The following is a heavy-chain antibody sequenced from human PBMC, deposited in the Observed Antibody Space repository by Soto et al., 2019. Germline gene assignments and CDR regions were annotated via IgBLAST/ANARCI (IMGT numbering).Heavy chain of an antibody. Sequence: SVKVSCKASGGTFSSYAISWVRQAPGQGLEWMGGIIPIFGTANYAQKFQGRVTITADESTSTAYMELSSLRSEDTAVYYCARGAGSSRLYYYYGLDVWGQGTTVTVSS. V-gene: IGHV1-69*13. J-gene: IGHJ6*02. CDR2: IIPIFGTA. D-gene: IGHD6-13*01. CDR1: GGTFSSYA. CDR3: ARGAGSSRLYYYYGLDV.